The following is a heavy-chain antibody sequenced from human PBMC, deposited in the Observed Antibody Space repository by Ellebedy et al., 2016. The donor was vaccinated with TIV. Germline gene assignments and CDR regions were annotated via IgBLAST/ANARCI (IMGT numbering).Heavy chain of an antibody. Sequence: AASVKVSCKASGYTFTSHGINWMRQAPGQGLEWMGWINTRTGTPTYAPDFSGRLLLSLDTSLSTAYLQISSLTAEDTAIYYCAGDAPVEGASLFDYWGQGALVTVSS. CDR1: GYTFTSHG. CDR3: AGDAPVEGASLFDY. D-gene: IGHD3-16*01. CDR2: INTRTGTP. V-gene: IGHV7-4-1*02. J-gene: IGHJ4*02.